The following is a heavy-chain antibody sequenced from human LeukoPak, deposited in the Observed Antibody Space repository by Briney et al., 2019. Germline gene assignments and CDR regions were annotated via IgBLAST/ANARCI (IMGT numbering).Heavy chain of an antibody. V-gene: IGHV3-7*01. J-gene: IGHJ4*02. D-gene: IGHD3-10*01. CDR1: GFTFSTYW. Sequence: GGSLRLSCAVSGFTFSTYWMSWVRQAPGKGLEWVANINRDGSEKDYVDSVRGRFTISRDNAKNSLDLQMKSLRAEDTAVYYCARHSGSYYIAYWGQGTLVTVSS. CDR3: ARHSGSYYIAY. CDR2: INRDGSEK.